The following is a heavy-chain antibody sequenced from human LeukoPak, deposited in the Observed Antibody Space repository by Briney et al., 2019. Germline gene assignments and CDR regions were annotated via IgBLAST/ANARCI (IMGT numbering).Heavy chain of an antibody. CDR2: REPSDTYT. Sequence: GESLKISCKGSGYRFTNYWISWVRQMPGKGLEWMGRREPSDTYTNYSPSFQGHVTISTDKSISTAYLQWSSLKASDTAMYYCARPLRGDGLEAFDVWGQGTMVTVSS. V-gene: IGHV5-10-1*01. CDR3: ARPLRGDGLEAFDV. D-gene: IGHD5-24*01. CDR1: GYRFTNYW. J-gene: IGHJ3*01.